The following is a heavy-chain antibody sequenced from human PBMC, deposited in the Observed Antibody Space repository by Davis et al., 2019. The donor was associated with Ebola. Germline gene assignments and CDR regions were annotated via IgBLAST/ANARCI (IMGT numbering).Heavy chain of an antibody. D-gene: IGHD1-26*01. CDR2: ISYDGSNK. Sequence: GESLKISCAASGFTFSSYGMHWVRQAPGKGLEWVAVISYDGSNKYYADSVKGRFTISRDNSKNTLYLQMNSLRAEDTAVYYCAVGATTAYWGQGTLVTVSS. J-gene: IGHJ4*02. CDR3: AVGATTAY. CDR1: GFTFSSYG. V-gene: IGHV3-30*03.